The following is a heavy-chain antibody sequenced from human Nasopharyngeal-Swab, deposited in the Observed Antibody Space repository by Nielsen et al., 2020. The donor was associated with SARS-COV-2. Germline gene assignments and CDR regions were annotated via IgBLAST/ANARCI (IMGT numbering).Heavy chain of an antibody. D-gene: IGHD3-22*01. CDR1: GGSISSSSYY. Sequence: SETLSLTCTVSGGSISSSSYYWGWIRQPPGKGLEWIGSIYYSGSTYYNPSLKSRVTISVDTSKNQFSLKLSSVTAADTAVYYCARVDSSGYYYVWYYGMDVWGQGTTVTVSS. CDR3: ARVDSSGYYYVWYYGMDV. V-gene: IGHV4-39*07. J-gene: IGHJ6*02. CDR2: IYYSGST.